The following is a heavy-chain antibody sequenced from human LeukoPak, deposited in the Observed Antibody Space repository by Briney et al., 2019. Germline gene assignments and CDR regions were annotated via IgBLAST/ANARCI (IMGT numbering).Heavy chain of an antibody. CDR3: ASPLGGFDN. D-gene: IGHD3-16*01. Sequence: SETLSLTCTVSGGSISGSGYYWAWIRQPPGKGLEWIGSIYYTGSTHYNSSLKSRVTMSVDTSKNQFSLKLSSVTAADTAVYYCASPLGGFDNWGQGTLVTVSS. CDR1: GGSISGSGYY. V-gene: IGHV4-39*01. J-gene: IGHJ4*02. CDR2: IYYTGST.